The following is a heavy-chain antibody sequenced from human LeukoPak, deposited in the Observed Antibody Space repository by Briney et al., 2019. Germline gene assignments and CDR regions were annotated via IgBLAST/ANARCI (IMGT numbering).Heavy chain of an antibody. V-gene: IGHV3-23*01. D-gene: IGHD6-13*01. CDR3: ARDPGTLATYFDY. CDR2: ISGSGGST. Sequence: GGSLRLSCAASGFTFSSYAMSWVRQAPGKGLEWVSAISGSGGSTYYADSVKGRFTISRDDSKNTLYLQMNSLRAEDTAIYYCARDPGTLATYFDYWGPGTLVTVSS. J-gene: IGHJ4*02. CDR1: GFTFSSYA.